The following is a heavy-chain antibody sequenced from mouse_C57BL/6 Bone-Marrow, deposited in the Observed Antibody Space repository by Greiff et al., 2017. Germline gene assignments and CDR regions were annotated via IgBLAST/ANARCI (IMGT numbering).Heavy chain of an antibody. Sequence: QVHVKQSGAELARPGASVKLSCKASGYTFTSYGISWVKQRTGQGLEWIGEIYPRSGNTYYNEKFKGKATLTADKSSSTSYMELRSLTSEDSAVYFCSRLLLLRDYYAMDYWGQGTSVTVSS. J-gene: IGHJ4*01. CDR1: GYTFTSYG. CDR2: IYPRSGNT. D-gene: IGHD1-1*01. V-gene: IGHV1-81*01. CDR3: SRLLLLRDYYAMDY.